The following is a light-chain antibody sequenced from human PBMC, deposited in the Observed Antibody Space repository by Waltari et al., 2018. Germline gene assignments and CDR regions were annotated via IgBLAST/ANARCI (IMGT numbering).Light chain of an antibody. CDR1: RTVSRSR. V-gene: IGKV3-20*01. Sequence: EDVFTQSPAILSLSPGERAILSCRASRTVSRSRLAWYQQKPGQAPRLLIYAASTRATGIPGRFSGSGSGTDFSLTISSVEPEDFAVYYCQQYGSSVMYTFGEGTKLEIQ. CDR2: AAS. J-gene: IGKJ2*01. CDR3: QQYGSSVMYT.